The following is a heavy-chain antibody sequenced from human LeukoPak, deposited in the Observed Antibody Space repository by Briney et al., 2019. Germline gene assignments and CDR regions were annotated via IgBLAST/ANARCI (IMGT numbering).Heavy chain of an antibody. CDR2: INPSSDTT. CDR3: ARPGRGSYTPFDY. CDR1: GYTFTNYY. Sequence: ASVKVSCKASGYTFTNYYIHWVRQAPGQGLEWTGIINPSSDTTSYAQKFQGRVTMTRDTSTTTVYMELSSLRSEDTAVYYCARPGRGSYTPFDYWGQGTLVTVSS. D-gene: IGHD1-26*01. V-gene: IGHV1-46*01. J-gene: IGHJ4*02.